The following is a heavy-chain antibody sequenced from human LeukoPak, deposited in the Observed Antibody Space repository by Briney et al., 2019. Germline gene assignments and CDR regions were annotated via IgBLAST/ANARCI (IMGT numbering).Heavy chain of an antibody. CDR3: ARGGPRRWLQLPNWYFDL. CDR1: GYIFTGYY. Sequence: ASVKVSCKASGYIFTGYYMHWVRQAPGQGLEWMGWINPNSGDTNYAQKFQGRVTMTRDTSISTAYMELSRLRSDDTAVYYCARGGPRRWLQLPNWYFDLWGRGTLVTVSS. CDR2: INPNSGDT. J-gene: IGHJ2*01. V-gene: IGHV1-2*02. D-gene: IGHD5-24*01.